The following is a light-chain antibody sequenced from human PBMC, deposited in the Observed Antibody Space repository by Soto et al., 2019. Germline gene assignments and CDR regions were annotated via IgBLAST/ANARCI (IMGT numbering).Light chain of an antibody. Sequence: QSALTQPASVYGSPGQSSTISCTGTSSDVGSYNLVSWYQQHPGKAPKLMIYEGSKRPSGVSNRFSGSKSGNTASLTISGLQAEDEADYYCCSYAGSSTFWVFGGGTKLTVL. V-gene: IGLV2-23*01. CDR2: EGS. CDR3: CSYAGSSTFWV. J-gene: IGLJ3*02. CDR1: SSDVGSYNL.